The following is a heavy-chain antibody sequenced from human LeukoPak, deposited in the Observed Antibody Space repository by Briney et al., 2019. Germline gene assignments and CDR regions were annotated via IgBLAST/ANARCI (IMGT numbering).Heavy chain of an antibody. V-gene: IGHV4-30-4*01. J-gene: IGHJ6*04. CDR2: IYYSGST. Sequence: SETLSLTCTVSGGSISSGDYYWSWIRQPPGKGLEWIGYIYYSGSTHYNPSLKSRVTISVDTSKNQFSLKLSSVTAADTAVYYCARYREYCSGGSCQGYYYGMDVWGKGTTVTVSS. D-gene: IGHD2-15*01. CDR1: GGSISSGDYY. CDR3: ARYREYCSGGSCQGYYYGMDV.